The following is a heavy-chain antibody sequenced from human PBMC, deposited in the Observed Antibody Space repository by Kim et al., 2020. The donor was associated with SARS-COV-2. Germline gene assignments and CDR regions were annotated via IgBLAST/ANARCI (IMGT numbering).Heavy chain of an antibody. CDR3: ARGYYYGSGRPDY. Sequence: GGSLRLSCAASGFTFSSYSMNWVRQAPGKGLEWVSYISSSSSTIYYADSVKVRFTISRDNAKNSLYLQMNSLRDEDTAVYYCARGYYYGSGRPDYWGQGTLVTVSS. D-gene: IGHD3-10*01. CDR1: GFTFSSYS. V-gene: IGHV3-48*02. J-gene: IGHJ4*02. CDR2: ISSSSSTI.